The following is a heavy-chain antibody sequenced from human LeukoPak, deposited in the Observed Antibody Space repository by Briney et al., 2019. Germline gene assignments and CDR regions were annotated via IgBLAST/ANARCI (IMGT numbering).Heavy chain of an antibody. CDR1: GGSMSNNY. Sequence: KPSETLSLTCSVSGGSMSNNYWGWIRQPPGKGLEWIGYISYTGSTSVTPSLKSRVDIFLGTPRNQFSLEVSSVIAADTAVYYCARLQSANHDNGYYTGGFYYMDVWGKGTTVTVSS. CDR3: ARLQSANHDNGYYTGGFYYMDV. CDR2: ISYTGST. D-gene: IGHD4-17*01. V-gene: IGHV4-59*08. J-gene: IGHJ6*03.